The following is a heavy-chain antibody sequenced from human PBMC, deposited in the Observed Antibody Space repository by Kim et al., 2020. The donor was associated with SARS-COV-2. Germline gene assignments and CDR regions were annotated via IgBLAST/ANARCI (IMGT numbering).Heavy chain of an antibody. J-gene: IGHJ4*02. D-gene: IGHD3-22*01. CDR3: ARGTYYYDSSGYYGRPLIDY. CDR1: GGSFSGYY. CDR2: INHSGST. Sequence: SETLSLTCAVYGGSFSGYYWSWIRQPPGKGLEWIGEINHSGSTNYNPSLKSRVTISVDTSKNQFSLKLISVTAADTAVYYCARGTYYYDSSGYYGRPLIDYWGQGTLVTVSS. V-gene: IGHV4-34*01.